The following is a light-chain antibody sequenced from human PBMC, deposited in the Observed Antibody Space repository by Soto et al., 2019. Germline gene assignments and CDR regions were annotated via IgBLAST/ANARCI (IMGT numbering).Light chain of an antibody. CDR3: QQYNNWHFS. CDR2: DVS. J-gene: IGKJ5*01. Sequence: EIVMTQSPDTLSVSPGERATLTCRAGQGVTTNFAWYQQKSGQSPRLLIYDVSIRATGVPARFSATGSETDFTLTISGLQSGDSAVYFCQQYNNWHFSFGQGTRLEIK. CDR1: QGVTTN. V-gene: IGKV3-15*01.